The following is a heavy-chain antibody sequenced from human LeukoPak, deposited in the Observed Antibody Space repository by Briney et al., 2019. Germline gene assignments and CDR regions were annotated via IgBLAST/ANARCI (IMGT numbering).Heavy chain of an antibody. V-gene: IGHV3-53*01. CDR1: GFTVSNNY. Sequence: GGSLRLPCAASGFTVSNNYMSWVRQAPGKGLEWVSVIYSGGSTYYADSVKGRFTISRDNSKNTLYLHMNSLRAEDTAVYYCARDDYGDEGADYWGQGTLVTVSS. CDR3: ARDDYGDEGADY. D-gene: IGHD4-17*01. J-gene: IGHJ4*02. CDR2: IYSGGST.